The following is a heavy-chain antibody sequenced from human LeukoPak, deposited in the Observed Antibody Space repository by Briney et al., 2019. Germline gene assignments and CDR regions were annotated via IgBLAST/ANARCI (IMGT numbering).Heavy chain of an antibody. Sequence: KASQTLSLTCTVSGGSISSGGYYWSWIRQHPGKGLEWIGYIYYSGSTYYNPSLKSRVTISVDTSKNQFSLKLSSVTAADTAVYYCAREFRRSYYFDYWGQGTLVTVS. V-gene: IGHV4-31*03. D-gene: IGHD5-12*01. CDR2: IYYSGST. J-gene: IGHJ4*02. CDR3: AREFRRSYYFDY. CDR1: GGSISSGGYY.